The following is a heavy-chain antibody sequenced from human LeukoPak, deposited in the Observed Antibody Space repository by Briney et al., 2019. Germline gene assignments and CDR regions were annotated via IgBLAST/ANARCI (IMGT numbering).Heavy chain of an antibody. V-gene: IGHV4-31*03. J-gene: IGHJ5*02. CDR2: TYYSGST. D-gene: IGHD2-15*01. CDR1: GGSISSGGYY. Sequence: SQTLSLTCTVSGGSISSGGYYWSWIRQHPGKGLEWIGYTYYSGSTYYNPSLKSRVTISVDTSKNQFSLKLSSVTAADTAVYYCARGYSAVYWFDPWGQGTLVTVSS. CDR3: ARGYSAVYWFDP.